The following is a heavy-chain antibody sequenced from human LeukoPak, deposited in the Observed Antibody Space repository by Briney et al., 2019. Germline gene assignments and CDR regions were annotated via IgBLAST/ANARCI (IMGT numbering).Heavy chain of an antibody. V-gene: IGHV1-69*05. Sequence: GASVKVSSKASGGTFSSYAISWVRQAPGQGLEWRGGIIPIFGTANYAQKFQGRVTITTDESTSTAYMELSSLRSEDTAVYYCARGGIAARPFYYYFDYWGQGTLVTVSS. J-gene: IGHJ4*02. CDR3: ARGGIAARPFYYYFDY. CDR2: IIPIFGTA. CDR1: GGTFSSYA. D-gene: IGHD6-6*01.